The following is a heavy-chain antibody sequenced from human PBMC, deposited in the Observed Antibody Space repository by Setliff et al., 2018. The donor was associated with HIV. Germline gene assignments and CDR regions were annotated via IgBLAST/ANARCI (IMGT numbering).Heavy chain of an antibody. D-gene: IGHD3-22*01. CDR3: ARVRLYSSALDY. Sequence: PSETLSLSCAASGFSVSSNYMSWVRQAPGKGLEWVSTIYSDGSTYHADSVKGRFTLSRDTSKNTLSLQMNSLRPEDTAVFYCARVRLYSSALDYRGQGTLVTVSS. V-gene: IGHV3-53*05. CDR2: IYSDGST. CDR1: GFSVSSNY. J-gene: IGHJ4*02.